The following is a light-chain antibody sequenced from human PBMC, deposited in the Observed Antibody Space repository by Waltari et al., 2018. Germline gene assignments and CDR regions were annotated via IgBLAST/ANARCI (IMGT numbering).Light chain of an antibody. Sequence: IVMTQSPDSLAVSLGERLTINCKPSQRVFYTSDTNNYVAWNQQKPGQAPKLLIYWASTRESGVPDRFSGSGSGTDFTLTISSLQAEDVAVYYCQQYCSTPPTFGQGTKVEIK. CDR3: QQYCSTPPT. CDR1: QRVFYTSDTNNY. V-gene: IGKV4-1*01. CDR2: WAS. J-gene: IGKJ1*01.